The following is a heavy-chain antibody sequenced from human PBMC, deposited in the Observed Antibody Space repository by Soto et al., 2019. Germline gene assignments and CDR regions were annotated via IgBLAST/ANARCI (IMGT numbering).Heavy chain of an antibody. CDR1: GGTFSSYA. V-gene: IGHV1-69*12. CDR2: IIPIFGTA. CDR3: AGTYDFWSGPRGYYYYGMDV. D-gene: IGHD3-3*01. J-gene: IGHJ6*02. Sequence: QVQLVQSGAEVKKPGSSVKVSCKASGGTFSSYAISWVRQAPGQGLEWMGGIIPIFGTANYAQKFQGRVTITADESXXTXYXVLSSLRSEDTAVYYCAGTYDFWSGPRGYYYYGMDVWGQGTTVTVSS.